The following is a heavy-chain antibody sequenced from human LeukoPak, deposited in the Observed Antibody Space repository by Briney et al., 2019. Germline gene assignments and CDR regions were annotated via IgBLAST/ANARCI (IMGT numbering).Heavy chain of an antibody. Sequence: SETLSLTCTVSGGSISGYYWGWIRQPPGKGLEWIGSIYYSGSTYYNPSLKSRVTISVDTSKNQFSLKQSSVTAADTAVYYCARERYSGSYSDYWGQGTLVTVSS. D-gene: IGHD1-26*01. CDR2: IYYSGST. J-gene: IGHJ4*02. CDR1: GGSISGYY. V-gene: IGHV4-39*07. CDR3: ARERYSGSYSDY.